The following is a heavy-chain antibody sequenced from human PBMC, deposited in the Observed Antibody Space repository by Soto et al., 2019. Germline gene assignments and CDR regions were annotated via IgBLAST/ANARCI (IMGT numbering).Heavy chain of an antibody. D-gene: IGHD6-19*01. CDR1: CGSCRGYY. CDR2: INHSGST. V-gene: IGHV4-34*01. Sequence: SETLSLTCAVYCGSCRGYYGSRIRQPPGKGLEWIGEINHSGSTNYNPSLKSRVTISVDTSKNQFSLKLSSVTAADTAVSYCARRGYRRGWYWWFDPWGQGTLVTVSS. J-gene: IGHJ5*02. CDR3: ARRGYRRGWYWWFDP.